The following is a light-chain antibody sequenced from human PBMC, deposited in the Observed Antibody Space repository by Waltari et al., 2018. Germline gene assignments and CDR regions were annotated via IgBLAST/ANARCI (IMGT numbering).Light chain of an antibody. CDR1: SSDVGGYNY. CDR2: DVS. V-gene: IGLV2-11*01. CDR3: CSYAGSYTFVV. J-gene: IGLJ2*01. Sequence: QSALNQPRSVSGSPGQSVTISCTGTSSDVGGYNYVSWYQQHPGKAPKLMIYDVSKRPSGVPDRFSGSKSGNTASLTISGLQADDEADYYCCSYAGSYTFVVFGGGTKLTVL.